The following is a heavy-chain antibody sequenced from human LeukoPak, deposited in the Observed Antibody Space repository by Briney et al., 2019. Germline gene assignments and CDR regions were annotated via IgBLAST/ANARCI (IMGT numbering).Heavy chain of an antibody. CDR1: GFTFSSYA. Sequence: GGSVRLSCAASGFTFSSYAMSWVRQAPGKGLEWVSAISGSGGSTYYADSVKGRFTISRDNSKNTLYLQMNSLRAEDTAVYYCAKESRQQLVRGYFDYWGQGTLVTVSS. CDR3: AKESRQQLVRGYFDY. D-gene: IGHD6-13*01. V-gene: IGHV3-23*01. J-gene: IGHJ4*02. CDR2: ISGSGGST.